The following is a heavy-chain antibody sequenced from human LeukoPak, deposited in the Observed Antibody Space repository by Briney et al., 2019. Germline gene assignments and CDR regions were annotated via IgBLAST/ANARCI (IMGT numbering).Heavy chain of an antibody. CDR1: GGTFSSYA. J-gene: IGHJ4*02. Sequence: ASVKVSCKASGGTFSSYAISWVRQAPGQGLEWMGGIIPIFGTANYAQKFQGRVTITADESTSTAYMELSSLRSEDTAVYYCARVFTTLTGRGIDYWGQGTLVTVSS. D-gene: IGHD1-14*01. V-gene: IGHV1-69*01. CDR2: IIPIFGTA. CDR3: ARVFTTLTGRGIDY.